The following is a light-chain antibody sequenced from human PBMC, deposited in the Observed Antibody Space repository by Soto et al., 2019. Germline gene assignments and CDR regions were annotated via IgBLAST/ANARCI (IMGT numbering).Light chain of an antibody. CDR2: WAS. CDR3: QQYFSTPIT. V-gene: IGKV4-1*01. CDR1: QSILYSSNNENY. Sequence: DIVMTQSPDSLAVSLGERATFNCKSSQSILYSSNNENYLAWYQQKPGQPPRLLFYWASTRESGVPARFSGSGSGTDFSLTISSLQAEDVAVYYCQQYFSTPITFGQGTRLEIK. J-gene: IGKJ5*01.